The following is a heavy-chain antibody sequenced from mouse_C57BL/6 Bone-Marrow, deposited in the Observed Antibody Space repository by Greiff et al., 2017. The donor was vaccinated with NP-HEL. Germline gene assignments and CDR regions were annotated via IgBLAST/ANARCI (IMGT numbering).Heavy chain of an antibody. D-gene: IGHD1-1*01. CDR3: ARDRADYYGSSSYAMDY. CDR1: GFTFSDYY. CDR2: INYDGSST. V-gene: IGHV5-16*01. Sequence: EVQVVESEGGLVQPGRSMKLSCTASGFTFSDYYMAWVRQVPEKGLEWVANINYDGSSTYYLDSLKSRFIISRDNAKNILYLQMSSLKSEDTATYYCARDRADYYGSSSYAMDYWGQGTSVTVSS. J-gene: IGHJ4*01.